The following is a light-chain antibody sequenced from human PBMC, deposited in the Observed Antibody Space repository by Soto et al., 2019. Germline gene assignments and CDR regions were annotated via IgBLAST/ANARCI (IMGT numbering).Light chain of an antibody. CDR1: QSVGAN. CDR3: QQYDKWPPL. CDR2: GAT. J-gene: IGKJ5*01. Sequence: EIVLTQSPGTLSLSPGESGTLSCRASQSVGANLAWYRQTPGQAPRLLIYGATTRATGIPARFSGSRSGTEFTLTISSLQSEDFALYYCQQYDKWPPLFGQGTRLEI. V-gene: IGKV3-15*01.